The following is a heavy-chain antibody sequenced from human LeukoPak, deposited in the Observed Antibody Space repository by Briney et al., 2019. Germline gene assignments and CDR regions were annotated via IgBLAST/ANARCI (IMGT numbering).Heavy chain of an antibody. J-gene: IGHJ4*02. CDR1: GFTFSSYS. CDR3: ARDGSQLGDSFDY. Sequence: GGSLRLSCAASGFTFSSYSMNWVRQAPGKGLEWVSSISSSSSYIYYADSVKGRFTISRDNAKNSLYLQMNSLRAEDTAVYYCARDGSQLGDSFDYWGQGTLVTVSS. D-gene: IGHD1-26*01. V-gene: IGHV3-21*01. CDR2: ISSSSSYI.